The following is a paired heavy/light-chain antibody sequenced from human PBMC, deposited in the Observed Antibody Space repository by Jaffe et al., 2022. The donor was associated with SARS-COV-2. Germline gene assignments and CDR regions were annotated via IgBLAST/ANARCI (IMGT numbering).Light chain of an antibody. J-gene: IGKJ3*01. CDR1: QGISSY. V-gene: IGKV1-9*01. Sequence: DIQLTQSPSFLSASVGDRVTITCRASQGISSYLAWYQQKPGKAPKLLIYAASTLQSGVPSRFSGSGSGTEFTLTISSLQPEDFATYYCQQLNSYPGFTFGPGTKVDIK. CDR3: QQLNSYPGFT. CDR2: AAS.
Heavy chain of an antibody. Sequence: EVQLVESGGGLVQPGRSLRLSCAASGFTFDDYAMHWVRQAPGKGLEWVSGISWNSGSIGYADSVKGRFTISRDNAKNSLYLQMNSLRAEDTALYYCAKLWDTAMVGDAFDIWGQGTMVTVSS. CDR2: ISWNSGSI. V-gene: IGHV3-9*01. CDR3: AKLWDTAMVGDAFDI. D-gene: IGHD5-18*01. J-gene: IGHJ3*02. CDR1: GFTFDDYA.